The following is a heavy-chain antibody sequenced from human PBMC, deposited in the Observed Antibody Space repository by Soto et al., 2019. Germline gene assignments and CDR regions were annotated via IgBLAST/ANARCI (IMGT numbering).Heavy chain of an antibody. CDR1: GYTFTGHY. CDR2: INPYTGGT. D-gene: IGHD2-21*02. J-gene: IGHJ6*02. CDR3: ATQFHHCGGDCYRGPYFGMDV. Sequence: ASVKVSCKASGYTFTGHYIHWVRQAPEQGPEWMGEINPYTGGTNYAQKFQGGVTMTRDTSISTAYMELSKLISDDTAVYYCATQFHHCGGDCYRGPYFGMDVWGQGTTVTVSS. V-gene: IGHV1-2*02.